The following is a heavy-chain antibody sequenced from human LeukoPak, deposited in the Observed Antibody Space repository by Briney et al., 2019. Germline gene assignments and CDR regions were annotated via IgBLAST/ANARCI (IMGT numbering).Heavy chain of an antibody. CDR3: AKDSNFCGRINCPPGY. J-gene: IGHJ4*02. CDR1: GFTFSSYA. D-gene: IGHD2-21*01. V-gene: IGHV3-30*02. Sequence: PGGSLRLSCAASGFTFSSYAMHWVRQAPGKGLEWVAFIRYDGSNKYYADSVKGRFTISRDNSKNTLYLQMNSLRAEDTAVYYCAKDSNFCGRINCPPGYWGQGTLVTVSS. CDR2: IRYDGSNK.